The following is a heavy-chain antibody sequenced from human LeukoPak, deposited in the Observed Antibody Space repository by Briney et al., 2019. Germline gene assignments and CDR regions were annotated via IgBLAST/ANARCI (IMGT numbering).Heavy chain of an antibody. Sequence: GSSVKVSCKASGGTFSSYAISWVRQAPGQGLEWMGGIIPILGTANYAQKFQGRVTITTDESTSTAYMELSSLRSEDTAVYYCAREWATYYDILTGYYKGGWFDPWGQGTLVTVSS. CDR1: GGTFSSYA. CDR3: AREWATYYDILTGYYKGGWFDP. CDR2: IIPILGTA. J-gene: IGHJ5*02. V-gene: IGHV1-69*05. D-gene: IGHD3-9*01.